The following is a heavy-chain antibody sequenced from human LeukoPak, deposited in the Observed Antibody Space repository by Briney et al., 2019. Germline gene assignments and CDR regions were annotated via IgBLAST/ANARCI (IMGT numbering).Heavy chain of an antibody. CDR1: GGSISSGGYY. CDR3: ARLRLSGGSFSVGWFDP. D-gene: IGHD1-26*01. Sequence: SQTLSLTCTVSGGSISSGGYYWSWIRQHPGKGLECIGYIYYSGSTYYNPSLKSRVTISVDTSKNQFSLRLNSVTAADTAVYFCARLRLSGGSFSVGWFDPWGQGIQVTVSS. CDR2: IYYSGST. J-gene: IGHJ5*02. V-gene: IGHV4-31*03.